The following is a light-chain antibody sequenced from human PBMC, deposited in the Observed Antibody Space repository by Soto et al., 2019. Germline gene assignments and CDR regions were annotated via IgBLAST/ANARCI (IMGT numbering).Light chain of an antibody. CDR1: QTTRSY. CDR3: QQSYSTFMYT. V-gene: IGKV1-39*01. Sequence: DIQMTQSPSSLSASVGDRVTITCRASQTTRSYLNWYQQKPGKAPKLLIHAASSLQSGVPSRFSGSGSGTDFTLTISSLQPEDFATYYCQQSYSTFMYTFGQGTKLEIK. CDR2: AAS. J-gene: IGKJ2*01.